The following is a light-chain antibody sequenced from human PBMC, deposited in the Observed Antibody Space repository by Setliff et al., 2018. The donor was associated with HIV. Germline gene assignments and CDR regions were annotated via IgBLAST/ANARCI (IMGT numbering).Light chain of an antibody. CDR1: RSDIGTYDL. Sequence: QSVLTQPASVSGSPGQSSTISCTGTRSDIGTYDLVSWYRQYPGKAPKLIIYEVNRRPAGVSDRLSGSKSGNTASLTISGLRAEDEATYYCYSYTSSTTYVFGTGTKVTVL. CDR2: EVN. V-gene: IGLV2-23*02. CDR3: YSYTSSTTYV. J-gene: IGLJ1*01.